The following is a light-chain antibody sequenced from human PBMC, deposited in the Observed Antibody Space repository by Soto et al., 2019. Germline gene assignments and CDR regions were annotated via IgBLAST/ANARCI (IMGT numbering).Light chain of an antibody. V-gene: IGKV4-1*01. J-gene: IGKJ1*01. CDR3: QQYYDNPRT. CDR2: WAS. CDR1: QNIFYNSDNKNY. Sequence: DIVMTQSPDSLAVSLGERATINCRSSQNIFYNSDNKNYLAWYQQKPGQPPMLLIYWASTRQSGVPDRFSGSGSGTYFTLTISSLQAEDVAVYYCQQYYDNPRTFGQGTTVEIK.